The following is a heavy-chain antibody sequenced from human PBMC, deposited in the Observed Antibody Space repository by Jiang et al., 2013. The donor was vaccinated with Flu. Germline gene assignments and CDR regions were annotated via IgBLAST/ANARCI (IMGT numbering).Heavy chain of an antibody. CDR3: ASKDCSFGLCYMDY. CDR2: ISSDGSVK. Sequence: GRSLRLSCAASGFTFSRYAMHWVRQAPGKGLQWVAAISSDGSVKFHADSVKGRFTVSRDNSKNTLYLEMNSLRTEDTALYYYASKDCSFGLCYMDYWGQGTLVTVSS. CDR1: GFTFSRYA. V-gene: IGHV3-30-3*01. J-gene: IGHJ4*02. D-gene: IGHD2-8*01.